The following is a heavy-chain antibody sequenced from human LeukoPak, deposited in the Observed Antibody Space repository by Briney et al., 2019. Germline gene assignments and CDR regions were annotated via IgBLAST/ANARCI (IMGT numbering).Heavy chain of an antibody. CDR2: ISGSGGST. J-gene: IGHJ4*02. D-gene: IGHD5-12*01. Sequence: GGSLRLSSAASGFTFSSYAMSWVRQAPGKGLEWVSAISGSGGSTYYADSVKGRFTISRDNSKNTLYLQMNSLRAEDTAVYYCAKDLIVATNTAKNDFSYYFDYWGQGTLVTVSS. CDR3: AKDLIVATNTAKNDFSYYFDY. CDR1: GFTFSSYA. V-gene: IGHV3-23*01.